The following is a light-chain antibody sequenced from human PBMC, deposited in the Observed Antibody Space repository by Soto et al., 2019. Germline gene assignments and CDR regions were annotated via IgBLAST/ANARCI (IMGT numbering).Light chain of an antibody. CDR2: GAS. Sequence: AIQMTQSPSSLSASVGDRVTITCRSSQDIRTELGWYQQRPGEAPNLLIYGASTLQNGVPSRFSGSGSGTDFFLTISSLQVEDVATYFCLQDYNYPRTFGQGTKLKIK. CDR3: LQDYNYPRT. V-gene: IGKV1-6*01. J-gene: IGKJ2*01. CDR1: QDIRTE.